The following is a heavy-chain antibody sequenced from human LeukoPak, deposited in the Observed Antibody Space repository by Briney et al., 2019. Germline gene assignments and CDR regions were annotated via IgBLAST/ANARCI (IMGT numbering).Heavy chain of an antibody. CDR3: ARGAAAIDRFDP. CDR1: GGSISSSSYY. J-gene: IGHJ5*02. V-gene: IGHV4-39*07. D-gene: IGHD2-2*01. CDR2: IYYSGST. Sequence: SETLSLTCTVSGGSISSSSYYWGWIRQPPGKGLEWIGSIYYSGSTYYNPSLKSRVTISVDTSKNQFSLKLSSVTAADTAVYYCARGAAAIDRFDPWGQGTLVTVSS.